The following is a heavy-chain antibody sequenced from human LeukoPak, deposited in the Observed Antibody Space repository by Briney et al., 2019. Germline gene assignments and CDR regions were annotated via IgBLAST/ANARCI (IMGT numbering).Heavy chain of an antibody. CDR2: ISGSGGST. V-gene: IGHV3-23*01. J-gene: IGHJ4*02. CDR1: GFTFSSYA. CDR3: AKDSDSSSWPPSIDY. Sequence: GGSLRLSCAASGFTFSSYAMSWVRQAPGKGLEWVSAISGSGGSTYYADSVKGRFTISRDNSKNTLYLQMNSLRAEDTAVYYCAKDSDSSSWPPSIDYWGQGTLVTVSS. D-gene: IGHD6-13*01.